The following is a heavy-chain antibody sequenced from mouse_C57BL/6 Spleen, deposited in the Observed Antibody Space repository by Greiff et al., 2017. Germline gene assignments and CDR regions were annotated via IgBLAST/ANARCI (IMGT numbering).Heavy chain of an antibody. CDR2: IYPGNSDT. CDR3: TGGDYGSSPFAY. Sequence: VQLQQSGTVLARPGASVKMSCKTSGYTFTSYWMHWVKQRPGQGLEWIGAIYPGNSDTSYNQKFKGKAKLTAVTSASTAYMELSSLTNEDSAVYDCTGGDYGSSPFAYWGQGTLVTVSA. D-gene: IGHD1-1*01. CDR1: GYTFTSYW. V-gene: IGHV1-5*01. J-gene: IGHJ3*01.